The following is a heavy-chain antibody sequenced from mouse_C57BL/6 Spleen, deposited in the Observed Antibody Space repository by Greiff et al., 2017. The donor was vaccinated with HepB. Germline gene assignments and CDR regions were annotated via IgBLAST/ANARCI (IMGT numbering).Heavy chain of an antibody. V-gene: IGHV2-9-1*01. Sequence: VQLQQSGPGLVAPSQSLSITCTVSGFSLTSYAISWVRQPPGKGLEWLGVIWTGGGTNYNSALKSRLSISKDNSKSQVFLKMNSLQTDDTARYYCASQEIPLGGFAYWGQGTLVTVSA. CDR2: IWTGGGT. CDR1: GFSLTSYA. D-gene: IGHD3-3*01. CDR3: ASQEIPLGGFAY. J-gene: IGHJ3*01.